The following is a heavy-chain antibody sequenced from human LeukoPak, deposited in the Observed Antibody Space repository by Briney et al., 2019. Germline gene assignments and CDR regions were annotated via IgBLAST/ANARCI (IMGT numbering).Heavy chain of an antibody. Sequence: GGSLRLSXAASGFTFSSYSMNWVRQAPGKGLEWVSSISSSSSYIYYADSVKGRFTISRDNAKNSLYLQMNSLRAEDTAVYYCARDPPQSIAVAGIDFDYWGQGTLVTVSS. V-gene: IGHV3-21*01. D-gene: IGHD6-19*01. J-gene: IGHJ4*02. CDR2: ISSSSSYI. CDR3: ARDPPQSIAVAGIDFDY. CDR1: GFTFSSYS.